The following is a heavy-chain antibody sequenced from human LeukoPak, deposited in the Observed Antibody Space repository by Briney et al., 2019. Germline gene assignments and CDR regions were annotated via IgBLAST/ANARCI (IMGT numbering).Heavy chain of an antibody. J-gene: IGHJ4*02. CDR1: GFTFNSYT. D-gene: IGHD2-2*01. V-gene: IGHV3-23*01. CDR3: AKGWRSSISPLDY. CDR2: ISGSGGST. Sequence: GGSLRLSCAASGFTFNSYTMNWVRQAPGKGLEWVSVISGSGGSTYYADSVKGRFTISRDNSKNTLYLQMNSLRAEDTAVYYCAKGWRSSISPLDYWGQGTLVTVSS.